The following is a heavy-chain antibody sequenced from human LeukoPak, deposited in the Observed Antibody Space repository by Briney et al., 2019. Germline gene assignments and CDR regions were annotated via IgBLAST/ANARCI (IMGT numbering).Heavy chain of an antibody. CDR2: FDPEDGET. V-gene: IGHV1-24*01. CDR1: GYTLTELS. J-gene: IGHJ3*02. Sequence: ASVKVSCKVSGYTLTELSMHWVRQAPGKGLEWMGGFDPEDGETIYAQKFQGRVTMTEDTSTDTAYMELSSLRSEDTAVYYCARLFNYDFWSGYYFDIWGQGTMVTVSS. D-gene: IGHD3-3*01. CDR3: ARLFNYDFWSGYYFDI.